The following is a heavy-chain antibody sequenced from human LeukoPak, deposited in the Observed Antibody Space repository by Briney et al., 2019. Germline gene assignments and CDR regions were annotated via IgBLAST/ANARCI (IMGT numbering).Heavy chain of an antibody. V-gene: IGHV4-39*01. CDR2: IYYSGST. Sequence: SETLSLTCTVSGGSISSSSYYWGWIRQPPGKGLEWIGSIYYSGSTYYNPSLKSRVTISVDTSKNQFSLKLSSVTAADTAVYYCASGGREIEYWGQGTLVTVSS. J-gene: IGHJ4*02. CDR1: GGSISSSSYY. CDR3: ASGGREIEY. D-gene: IGHD3-16*01.